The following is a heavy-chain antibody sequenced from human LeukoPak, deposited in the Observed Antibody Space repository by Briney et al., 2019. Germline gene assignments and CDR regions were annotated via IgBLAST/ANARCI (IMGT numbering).Heavy chain of an antibody. J-gene: IGHJ4*02. D-gene: IGHD2-15*01. CDR2: IHSGGTT. V-gene: IGHV4-39*01. Sequence: TSETLSLTCIVSGNSISNSAYYWGWIRQPPGKGLEWIGSIHSGGTTYYNPSLKSRVTVSVDTSKNDFSLRLSSVTAADTAVYYCARQAATSSAHIDYCGQGTLVTVSS. CDR1: GNSISNSAYY. CDR3: ARQAATSSAHIDY.